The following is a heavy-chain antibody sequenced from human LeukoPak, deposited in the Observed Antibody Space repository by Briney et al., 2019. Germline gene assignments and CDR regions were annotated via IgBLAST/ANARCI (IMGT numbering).Heavy chain of an antibody. Sequence: SETLSLTCTVSGGSISSYSWSWMRQPAGKGLEWIGRIYPRESPNYNPSLKSRVIMSVDKSKSQFSLKLRSVTAADTAVYYCAREWHHVFDYWGQGNLVTVSS. J-gene: IGHJ4*02. CDR1: GGSISSYS. D-gene: IGHD5-12*01. CDR2: IYPRESP. CDR3: AREWHHVFDY. V-gene: IGHV4-4*07.